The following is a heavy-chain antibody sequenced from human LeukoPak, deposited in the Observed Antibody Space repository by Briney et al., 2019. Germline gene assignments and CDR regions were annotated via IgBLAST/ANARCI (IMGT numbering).Heavy chain of an antibody. CDR1: GFNFGEFW. CDR3: ARDAGIGFDF. CDR2: IKEDGRDK. Sequence: GGSLRLSCAASGFNFGEFWMAWVRQTPGKGLEWVANIKEDGRDKYYVDSVKGRFTISKDNAKNSLYLQMNSLRAEDTAVYYCARDAGIGFDFWGQGTLVTVSS. D-gene: IGHD2/OR15-2a*01. V-gene: IGHV3-7*01. J-gene: IGHJ4*02.